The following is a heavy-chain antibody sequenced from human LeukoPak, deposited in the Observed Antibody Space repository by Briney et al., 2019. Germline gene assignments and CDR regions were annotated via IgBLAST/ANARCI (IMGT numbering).Heavy chain of an antibody. Sequence: GGSLRLSCAASAFTVSSNYMSWVRQAPGKGLEWVSVIYSGGSTYYADSVKGRFTISRDNSKNTLYLQMNSLRAEDTAVYYCARASTYSSGWYEGSWGQGTLVTVSS. CDR3: ARASTYSSGWYEGS. V-gene: IGHV3-66*01. J-gene: IGHJ5*02. CDR1: AFTVSSNY. D-gene: IGHD6-19*01. CDR2: IYSGGST.